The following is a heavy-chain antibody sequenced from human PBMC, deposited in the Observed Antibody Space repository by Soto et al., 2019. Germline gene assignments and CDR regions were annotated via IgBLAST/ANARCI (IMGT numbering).Heavy chain of an antibody. J-gene: IGHJ4*02. CDR2: TSYDGNNE. CDR3: AKDKGVFNWATSYFDY. D-gene: IGHD1-1*01. Sequence: GGSLRLSCAASGFTFSDYAIHWVRQAPGKGLEWVALTSYDGNNEYYTDSVKGRFTISRDNSKNTLFLQMNSPRPEDTAVYYCAKDKGVFNWATSYFDYWGQGALVNVSS. V-gene: IGHV3-30*18. CDR1: GFTFSDYA.